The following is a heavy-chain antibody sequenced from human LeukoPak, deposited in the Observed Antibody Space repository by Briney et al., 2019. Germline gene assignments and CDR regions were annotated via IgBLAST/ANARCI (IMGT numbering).Heavy chain of an antibody. D-gene: IGHD1-14*01. CDR1: GGTFSSYA. Sequence: SVKVSCKASGGTFSSYAISWVRQAPGQGLEWMGGIIPIFGTANYAQKFQGRVTITTDESTSTAYMELSSLRSEDTAVYYCAVQEGITPGYFQHWGQGTLVTVSS. CDR3: AVQEGITPGYFQH. CDR2: IIPIFGTA. J-gene: IGHJ1*01. V-gene: IGHV1-69*05.